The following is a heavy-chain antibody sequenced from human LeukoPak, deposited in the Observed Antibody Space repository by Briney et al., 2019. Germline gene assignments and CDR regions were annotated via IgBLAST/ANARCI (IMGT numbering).Heavy chain of an antibody. J-gene: IGHJ6*03. CDR1: VGSFSGHY. CDR2: INHSGST. CDR3: ARGYYGSGSHCCHMDV. V-gene: IGHV4-34*01. D-gene: IGHD3-10*01. Sequence: PSETLSLTCAVYVGSFSGHYWSWIPQPPGKGLEWIGEINHSGSTNYNSSLKSRVTISVDTSKNQFSLKLSSVTAADTAVYYCARGYYGSGSHCCHMDVWGKGTTITVS.